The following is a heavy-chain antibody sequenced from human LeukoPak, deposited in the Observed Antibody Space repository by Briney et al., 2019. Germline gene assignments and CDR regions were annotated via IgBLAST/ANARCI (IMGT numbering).Heavy chain of an antibody. Sequence: SETLSLTCTVSGGSLSSGGSYWSWVRQHPGRGLEWLGYIYYSGSTYYNSSLKSRVTISVHPSKTQSSLKLRSVTAADTAVYCCARFYDCTGSNWFDPWGQGTLVPVSS. D-gene: IGHD3-22*01. CDR3: ARFYDCTGSNWFDP. V-gene: IGHV4-31*03. CDR2: IYYSGST. CDR1: GGSLSSGGSY. J-gene: IGHJ5*02.